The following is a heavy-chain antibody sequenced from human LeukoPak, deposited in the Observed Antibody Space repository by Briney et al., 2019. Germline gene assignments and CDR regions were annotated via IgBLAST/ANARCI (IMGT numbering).Heavy chain of an antibody. CDR3: ARDIPYEVTFGGVTVMGSFVLDY. V-gene: IGHV1-46*01. J-gene: IGHJ4*02. Sequence: ASVKVSYKASQYNFTSYYIHWVRQAPGQGLEWMGIINPSGGSTSYAQKFQGRVTMTRDTSTTTVYIELSSLRSEDTAVYYCARDIPYEVTFGGVTVMGSFVLDYWGQGTLVTVSS. CDR1: QYNFTSYY. D-gene: IGHD3-16*02. CDR2: INPSGGST.